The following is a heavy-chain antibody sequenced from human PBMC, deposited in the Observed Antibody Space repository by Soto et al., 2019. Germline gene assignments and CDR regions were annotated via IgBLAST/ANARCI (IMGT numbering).Heavy chain of an antibody. CDR3: AKRLGARGIVLVWESSLGYYYYYGMGV. CDR1: GFTFSSYA. D-gene: IGHD3-16*02. V-gene: IGHV3-23*01. Sequence: GGSLRLSCAASGFTFSSYAMSWVRQAPGKGLEWVSAISGSGGSTYYADSVKGRFTISRDNSKNTLYLQMNSLRAEDTAVYYCAKRLGARGIVLVWESSLGYYYYYGMGVWGQGTTVTVSS. J-gene: IGHJ6*02. CDR2: ISGSGGST.